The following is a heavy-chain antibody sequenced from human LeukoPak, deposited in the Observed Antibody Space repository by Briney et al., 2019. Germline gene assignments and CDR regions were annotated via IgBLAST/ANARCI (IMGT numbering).Heavy chain of an antibody. CDR3: ARGRGYSYGFRY. CDR2: INHSGST. D-gene: IGHD5-18*01. Sequence: KPSETLSLTCAVYGGSFSGYYWSWIRQPPGKGLEWIGEINHSGSTNYNPYLKSRVTISVDTSKNQFSLKLSSVTAADTAVYYCARGRGYSYGFRYWGQGTLVTVSS. J-gene: IGHJ4*02. V-gene: IGHV4-34*01. CDR1: GGSFSGYY.